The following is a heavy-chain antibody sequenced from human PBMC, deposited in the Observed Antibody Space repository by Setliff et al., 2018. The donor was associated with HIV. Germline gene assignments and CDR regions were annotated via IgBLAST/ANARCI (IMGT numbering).Heavy chain of an antibody. CDR1: GFTFSDYY. Sequence: GGSLRLSCAASGFTFSDYYMSWLRQAPGKGLEWVSSISSSSSYIYYADSVKGRFTISRDNAKNSLYLQMNSLRAEDTAVYYRARAYDDYDSDLDYWGQGTLVTVSS. CDR2: ISSSSSYI. J-gene: IGHJ4*02. D-gene: IGHD4-17*01. CDR3: ARAYDDYDSDLDY. V-gene: IGHV3-11*06.